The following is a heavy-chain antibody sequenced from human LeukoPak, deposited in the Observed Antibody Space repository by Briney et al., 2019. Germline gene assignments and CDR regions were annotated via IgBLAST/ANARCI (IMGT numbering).Heavy chain of an antibody. CDR1: GGSFSGYY. D-gene: IGHD6-13*01. J-gene: IGHJ4*02. CDR3: ARRARATAGGDYFDY. CDR2: INHSGST. Sequence: SETLPLTCAVYGGSFSGYYWSSIRQPPGKGLEWIGEINHSGSTNYNPSLKSRVTISVDTSKNQFSLKLISVTAADTAVYYCARRARATAGGDYFDYWGQGTLVTVSS. V-gene: IGHV4-34*01.